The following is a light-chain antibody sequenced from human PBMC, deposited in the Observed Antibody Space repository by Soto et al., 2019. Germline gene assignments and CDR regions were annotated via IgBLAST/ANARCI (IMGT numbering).Light chain of an antibody. CDR2: EAS. J-gene: IGKJ1*01. CDR1: QSVSNF. Sequence: EIVMTQSPATLSVSPGERVTLSCRASQSVSNFLAWYQQKPGQAPRLLISEASNRATGIAARFSGSGSGTDFTLTISSLEPEDFAVYYCQQRYDSWTFGQGTKVEIK. V-gene: IGKV3-11*01. CDR3: QQRYDSWT.